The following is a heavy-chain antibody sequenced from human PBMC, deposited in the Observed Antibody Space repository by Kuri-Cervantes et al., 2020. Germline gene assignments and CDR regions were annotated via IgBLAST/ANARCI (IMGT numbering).Heavy chain of an antibody. J-gene: IGHJ3*02. V-gene: IGHV3-21*01. Sequence: GGSLRLSCAASGFTFSSYSMNWVRQAPGKGLEWVSSISSSSSYIYYADSVKGRFTISRDNAKNSLYLQMNSLRAEDTAVYYCARDIAVYAFDIWGQGTMVTVSS. CDR1: GFTFSSYS. CDR3: ARDIAVYAFDI. D-gene: IGHD6-19*01. CDR2: ISSSSSYI.